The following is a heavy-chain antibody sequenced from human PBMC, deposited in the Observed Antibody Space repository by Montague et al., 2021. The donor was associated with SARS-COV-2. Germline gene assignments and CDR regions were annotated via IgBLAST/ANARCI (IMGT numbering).Heavy chain of an antibody. J-gene: IGHJ2*01. CDR2: FDHSGDT. V-gene: IGHV4-59*11. CDR3: AREFRIELWQTNWYFGL. D-gene: IGHD3-16*01. CDR1: GGSINSHY. Sequence: SETLSLTCSVSGGSINSHYWSWIRQPPGKGLEWIGNFDHSGDTKYDPSLKSRATISVDTSKNQFALRLHSVTAADTAVYYCAREFRIELWQTNWYFGLWGRGILVTVSS.